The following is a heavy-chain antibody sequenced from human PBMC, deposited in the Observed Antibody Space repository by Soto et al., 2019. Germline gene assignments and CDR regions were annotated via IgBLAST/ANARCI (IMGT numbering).Heavy chain of an antibody. V-gene: IGHV1-2*04. J-gene: IGHJ4*02. Sequence: QVQLVQSGAEVKKPGASVKVSCKASGYTFTGYYMHWVRQAPGQGLEWMGWINPNIGGTNYAQKFQGWVTMTRDTSISTAYMELSRLRSDDTAVYYCARGLHMVYAYSDWGQGTLVTVSS. D-gene: IGHD2-8*01. CDR1: GYTFTGYY. CDR3: ARGLHMVYAYSD. CDR2: INPNIGGT.